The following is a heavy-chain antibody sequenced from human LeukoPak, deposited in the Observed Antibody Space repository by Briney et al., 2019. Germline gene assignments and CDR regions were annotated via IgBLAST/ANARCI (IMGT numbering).Heavy chain of an antibody. D-gene: IGHD6-13*01. CDR1: GGSISSSNW. V-gene: IGHV4-4*02. CDR2: IYHSGST. Sequence: SETLSFTCAVSGGSISSSNWWSWVRQPPGKGLEWIGEIYHSGSTNYNPSLKSRVTISVDKSKNQFSLKLSSVTAADTAVYYCARGISSSWYWFHYYMDVWGKGTTVTVSS. CDR3: ARGISSSWYWFHYYMDV. J-gene: IGHJ6*03.